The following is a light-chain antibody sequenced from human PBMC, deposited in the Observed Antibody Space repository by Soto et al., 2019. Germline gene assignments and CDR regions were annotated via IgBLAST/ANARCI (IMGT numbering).Light chain of an antibody. CDR3: QTWGTGIPYV. CDR2: LNSDGSH. J-gene: IGLJ1*01. Sequence: QFVLTQSPSASASLGASVKLTCTLSSGHSSYAIAWHQQQPEKGPRYLMKLNSDGSHSKGDGIPDRFSGSSSGAERYLTISSLQSEDEADYYCQTWGTGIPYVFGTGTKVTVL. V-gene: IGLV4-69*01. CDR1: SGHSSYA.